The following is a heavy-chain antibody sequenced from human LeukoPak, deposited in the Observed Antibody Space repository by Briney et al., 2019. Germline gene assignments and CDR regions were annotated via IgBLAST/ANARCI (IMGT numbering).Heavy chain of an antibody. CDR1: GYTFTGYY. CDR2: INPNSGGT. CDR3: ARDWARHYDFWSAPGFDY. J-gene: IGHJ4*02. D-gene: IGHD3-3*01. Sequence: ASVKVSCKASGYTFTGYYMRWVRQAPGQGLEWMGWINPNSGGTKYAQKLQGRVTMTTDTSTSTAYMELRSLRSDDTAVYYCARDWARHYDFWSAPGFDYWGQGTLVTVSS. V-gene: IGHV1-2*02.